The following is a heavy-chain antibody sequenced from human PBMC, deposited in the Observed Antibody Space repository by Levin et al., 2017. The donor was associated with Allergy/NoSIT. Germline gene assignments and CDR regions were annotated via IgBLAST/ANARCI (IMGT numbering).Heavy chain of an antibody. CDR3: ARDLPGDLRASSVDY. V-gene: IGHV3-74*01. D-gene: IGHD1-1*01. Sequence: LSLTCAASGFTFSSYWMHWVRQAPGEGLVWVSRIHGDGSSTSYADSVKGRFTISRDNAKNTLYLQMNSLRAEDTAVYYCARDLPGDLRASSVDYWGPGTLVT. CDR2: IHGDGSST. CDR1: GFTFSSYW. J-gene: IGHJ4*02.